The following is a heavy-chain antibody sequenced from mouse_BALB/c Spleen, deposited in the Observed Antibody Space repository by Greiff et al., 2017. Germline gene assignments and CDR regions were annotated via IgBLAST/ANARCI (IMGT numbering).Heavy chain of an antibody. V-gene: IGHV5-4*02. D-gene: IGHD3-2*01. CDR3: ARGQTARATSFAY. CDR2: ISDGGSYT. Sequence: EVQLQESGGGLVKPGGSLKLSCAASGFTFSDYYMYWVRQTPEKRLEWVATISDGGSYTYYPDSVKGRFTISRDNAKNNLYLQMSSLKSEDTAMYYCARGQTARATSFAYWGQGTLVTVSA. J-gene: IGHJ3*01. CDR1: GFTFSDYY.